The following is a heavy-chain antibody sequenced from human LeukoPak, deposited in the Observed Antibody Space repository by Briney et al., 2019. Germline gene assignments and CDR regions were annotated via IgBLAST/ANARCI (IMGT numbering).Heavy chain of an antibody. CDR2: ISAYNGNT. CDR1: GYTFTSYG. J-gene: IGHJ6*02. V-gene: IGHV1-18*01. Sequence: ASVKVSCKASGYTFTSYGISWVRQAPGQGLEWMGWISAYNGNTNYAQKLQGRVTMTTDTSTSTAYMELRSPRSDDTAVYYCARDPLSRDDYVWGSYLYYYYGMDVWGQGTTVTVSS. D-gene: IGHD3-16*02. CDR3: ARDPLSRDDYVWGSYLYYYYGMDV.